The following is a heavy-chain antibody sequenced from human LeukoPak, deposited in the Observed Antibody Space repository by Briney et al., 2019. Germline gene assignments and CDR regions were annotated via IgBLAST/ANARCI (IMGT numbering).Heavy chain of an antibody. Sequence: GSLXXXCAASGFTFSSYWMSWVRQAPGKGLEWVANIKQDGSEKYYVDSVKGRFTISRDNAKNSLYLQMNSLRAEDTAVYYCXXDXNXXFGSYHPIXYWGQGTLXTVSS. CDR1: GFTFSSYW. D-gene: IGHD3-3*01. J-gene: IGHJ4*02. CDR3: XXDXNXXFGSYHPIXY. V-gene: IGHV3-7*01. CDR2: IKQDGSEK.